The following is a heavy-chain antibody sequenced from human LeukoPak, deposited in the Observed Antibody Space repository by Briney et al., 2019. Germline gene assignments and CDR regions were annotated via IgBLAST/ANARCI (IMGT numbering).Heavy chain of an antibody. Sequence: SGPTLVNPTQTLTLTCTFSGFSLSTSGVGVGWIRQPPGKALEWLALIYWDDDKRYSPSLKSRLTITKDTSKNQVVLTMTNMDPVDTATYYCAHTHYDILTGNIPFDYWGQGTLVTVSS. CDR1: GFSLSTSGVG. J-gene: IGHJ4*02. D-gene: IGHD3-9*01. CDR2: IYWDDDK. CDR3: AHTHYDILTGNIPFDY. V-gene: IGHV2-5*02.